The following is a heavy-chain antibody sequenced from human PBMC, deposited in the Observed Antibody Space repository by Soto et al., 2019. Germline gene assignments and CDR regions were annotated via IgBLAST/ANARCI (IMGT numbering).Heavy chain of an antibody. Sequence: PGESLKISCKSSGYIFSKYWIGWVRQVPGKGLEWMGIIYPGDSDTRYSPSFQGQVTISADKSITTAYLQWRSLKASDTAIYYCVVYSSSSGRHFDYWGQGTLVTVSS. J-gene: IGHJ4*02. CDR1: GYIFSKYW. CDR3: VVYSSSSGRHFDY. CDR2: IYPGDSDT. V-gene: IGHV5-51*01. D-gene: IGHD6-6*01.